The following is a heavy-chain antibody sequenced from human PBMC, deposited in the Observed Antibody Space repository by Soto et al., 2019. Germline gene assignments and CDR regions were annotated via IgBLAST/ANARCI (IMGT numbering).Heavy chain of an antibody. D-gene: IGHD4-17*01. J-gene: IGHJ6*02. Sequence: PSETLSLTCTVSGGSISSSSYYWGWIRQPPGKGLEWIGSIYYSGSTYYNPSLKSRVTISVDTSKNQFSLKLSSVTAADTAVYYCARLLMAYGDYDYYYYGMDVWGQGTTVTVSS. CDR2: IYYSGST. CDR3: ARLLMAYGDYDYYYYGMDV. CDR1: GGSISSSSYY. V-gene: IGHV4-39*01.